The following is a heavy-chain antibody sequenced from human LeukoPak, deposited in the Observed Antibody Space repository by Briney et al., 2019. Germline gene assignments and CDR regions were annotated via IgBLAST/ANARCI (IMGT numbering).Heavy chain of an antibody. CDR3: ARSQSGVFDV. D-gene: IGHD5-12*01. Sequence: GGSLRLSCAASGFTFRSYWMHWVRHVPGKGLVWVARMNSDGTSIIHADSVKGRFTISRDNAENTLYLQMNSLRPEDTALYYCARSQSGVFDVWGQGTMVIVSS. CDR1: GFTFRSYW. V-gene: IGHV3-74*01. CDR2: MNSDGTSI. J-gene: IGHJ3*01.